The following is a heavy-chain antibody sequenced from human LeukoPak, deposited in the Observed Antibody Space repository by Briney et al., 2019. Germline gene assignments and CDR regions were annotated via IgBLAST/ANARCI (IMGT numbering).Heavy chain of an antibody. CDR2: IRNSGGVT. J-gene: IGHJ4*02. Sequence: GGSLRLSCAASGFTFSSYSMTWVRQAPGKGLEWVSGIRNSGGVTVYADSVKGRFTTSRDDSKDTLYLQMNSLRAEDTAVYYCAKSGGAWLFDYWGQGTLVTVSS. V-gene: IGHV3-23*01. D-gene: IGHD4-17*01. CDR3: AKSGGAWLFDY. CDR1: GFTFSSYS.